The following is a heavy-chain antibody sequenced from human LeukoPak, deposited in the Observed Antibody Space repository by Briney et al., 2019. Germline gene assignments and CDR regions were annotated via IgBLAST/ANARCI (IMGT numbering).Heavy chain of an antibody. CDR1: GGSLSSYY. J-gene: IGHJ4*02. Sequence: PSETLSLTCTVSGGSLSSYYWSWIRQPPGKGLEWIGYIYYRGRTKYNPSLQSRVTISVDTSRNQFSLRLSSVTAADTAVYYCAREAGVPPTTQQWPTSVDCWGQGTLVTVSS. V-gene: IGHV4-59*12. CDR2: IYYRGRT. D-gene: IGHD5-18*01. CDR3: AREAGVPPTTQQWPTSVDC.